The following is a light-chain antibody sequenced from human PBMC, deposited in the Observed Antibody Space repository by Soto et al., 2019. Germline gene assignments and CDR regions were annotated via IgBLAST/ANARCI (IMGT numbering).Light chain of an antibody. Sequence: ERVMTQSPATLCVSPGEGATLSCRASQSVGSSLAWFQQKPGQAPRFLIYGASTRASDIPARFSGSGSGTEFTLTISSLQSEDFAVYYCHQYYDWHGTFGQGTKVDIK. J-gene: IGKJ1*01. CDR3: HQYYDWHGT. CDR1: QSVGSS. CDR2: GAS. V-gene: IGKV3-15*01.